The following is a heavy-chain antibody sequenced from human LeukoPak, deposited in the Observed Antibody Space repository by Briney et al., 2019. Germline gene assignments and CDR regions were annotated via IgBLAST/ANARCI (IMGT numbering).Heavy chain of an antibody. CDR2: IYYSGST. D-gene: IGHD2-15*01. J-gene: IGHJ3*02. Sequence: SETLSLTCTVSGGSISSGGYYWSWIRQHPGKGLEWIGYIYYSGSTYYNPSLKSRVTISVDTSKNQFSLKLSSVTAADTAVYYCVRDLAYIDAFDIWGQGTMVTVSS. V-gene: IGHV4-31*03. CDR1: GGSISSGGYY. CDR3: VRDLAYIDAFDI.